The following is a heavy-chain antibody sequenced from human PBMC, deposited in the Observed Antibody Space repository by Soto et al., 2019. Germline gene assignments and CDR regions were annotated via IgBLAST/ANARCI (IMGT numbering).Heavy chain of an antibody. J-gene: IGHJ5*01. V-gene: IGHV4-59*01. D-gene: IGHD3-10*01. CDR2: LYYSGNT. CDR1: GDSITSYY. Sequence: PSETLSLTCTVSGDSITSYYWSWIRQSPGKGLEWIGYLYYSGNTNYNPSLKSRVTISLDTSKNQFSLNLNSVTAADTAVYYCAGDGSGNYYKGWFDSWGQGTLVTVS. CDR3: AGDGSGNYYKGWFDS.